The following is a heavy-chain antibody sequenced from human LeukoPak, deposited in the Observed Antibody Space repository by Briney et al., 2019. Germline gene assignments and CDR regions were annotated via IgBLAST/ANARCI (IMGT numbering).Heavy chain of an antibody. V-gene: IGHV3-11*04. CDR1: GFTFSDYY. CDR2: ISGSGSTI. Sequence: GGSLRLSCAASGFTFSDYYMSWIRQAPGKGLEWVSYISGSGSTIYYADSVKGRFTISRDNAKNSLYLQMNSLRAEDTAVYYCARADIVVVPAAMDYWGQGTLVTVSS. D-gene: IGHD2-2*01. CDR3: ARADIVVVPAAMDY. J-gene: IGHJ4*02.